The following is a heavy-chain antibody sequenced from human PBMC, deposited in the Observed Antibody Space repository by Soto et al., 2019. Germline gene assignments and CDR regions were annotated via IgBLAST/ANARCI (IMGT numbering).Heavy chain of an antibody. V-gene: IGHV4-30-2*01. CDR3: ASGQQLVRNY. Sequence: QLQLQESGSGLVKPSQTLSLTCAVSGGSISSGGYSWSWIRQPPGKGLEWIGYIYHSGSTYYNPPLKSRVPIQVERSKNQFSLKLSSVPAADTAVYYCASGQQLVRNYWGQGTLVTVSS. CDR2: IYHSGST. CDR1: GGSISSGGYS. J-gene: IGHJ4*02. D-gene: IGHD6-13*01.